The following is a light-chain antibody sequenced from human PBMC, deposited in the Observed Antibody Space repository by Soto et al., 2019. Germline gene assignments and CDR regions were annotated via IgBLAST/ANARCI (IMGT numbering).Light chain of an antibody. CDR3: QQYDTSSIT. V-gene: IGKV3-20*01. CDR2: DAS. CDR1: QSVSSSY. Sequence: EIVLTQSPGTLSLSPGERATLSCRASQSVSSSYSVWYQQKPGQAPRLLIYDASSRATGVPDRFSGSASGKEFTLTISRVEPEDFAVYYCQQYDTSSITFGQGTRLEIK. J-gene: IGKJ5*01.